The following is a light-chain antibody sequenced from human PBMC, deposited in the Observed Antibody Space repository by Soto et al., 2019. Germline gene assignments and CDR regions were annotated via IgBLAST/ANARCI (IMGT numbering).Light chain of an antibody. Sequence: DIAMTPSPLSLPVTPGEPASISCRSSQSLLHSNGYNYLDWYLQRPGHSPQLLIDLGSNRASGVPDRFSGSASVTDFTLKISRVEAEDVVVYYCMQALQTQWTFGQGTNVEIK. CDR1: QSLLHSNGYNY. J-gene: IGKJ1*01. CDR3: MQALQTQWT. V-gene: IGKV2-28*01. CDR2: LGS.